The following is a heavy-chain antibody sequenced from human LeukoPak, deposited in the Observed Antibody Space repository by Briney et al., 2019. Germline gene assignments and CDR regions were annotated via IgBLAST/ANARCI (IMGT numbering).Heavy chain of an antibody. CDR2: IYSGGNT. V-gene: IGHV3-53*01. J-gene: IGHJ4*02. D-gene: IGHD2/OR15-2a*01. CDR1: GFTVSINS. CDR3: ARRAGEYSHPYDS. Sequence: GGSLRLSCTASGFTVSINSMSWVRQAPGKGLEWDSFIYSGGNTHYSDTMKGRFTISRDNSKNTLYLQMNSLRDEGTAVYYCARRAGEYSHPYDSWGQGTLVTVSS.